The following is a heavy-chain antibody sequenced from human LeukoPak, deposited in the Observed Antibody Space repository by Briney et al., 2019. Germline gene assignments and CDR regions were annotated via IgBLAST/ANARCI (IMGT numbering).Heavy chain of an antibody. Sequence: GGSLRLSCAASGFTFSNYDMHWVRQAPGKGLEWVAVISYDGTNKYYADSVKGRFTISRDNSKNTLHLQMNSLRAEDTAVYYCAKDDRGNEAPFDYWGQGTLVTVAS. CDR2: ISYDGTNK. CDR3: AKDDRGNEAPFDY. CDR1: GFTFSNYD. J-gene: IGHJ4*02. V-gene: IGHV3-30*18.